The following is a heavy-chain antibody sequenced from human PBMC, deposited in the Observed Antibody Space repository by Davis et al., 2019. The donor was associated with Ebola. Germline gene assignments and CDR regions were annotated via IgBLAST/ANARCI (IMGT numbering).Heavy chain of an antibody. CDR1: GYSISSGYY. D-gene: IGHD3-22*01. V-gene: IGHV4-38-2*02. Sequence: PSETLSLTCTVSGYSISSGYYRGWIRQPPGKGLEWIGSIYHSGSTYYNPSLKSRVTISVDTSKNQFSLKLSSVTAADTAVYYCARRYYDSSGYYVFDYWGQGTLVTVSS. J-gene: IGHJ4*02. CDR2: IYHSGST. CDR3: ARRYYDSSGYYVFDY.